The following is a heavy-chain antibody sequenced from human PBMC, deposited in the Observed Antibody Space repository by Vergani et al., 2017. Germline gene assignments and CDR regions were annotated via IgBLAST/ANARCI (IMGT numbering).Heavy chain of an antibody. J-gene: IGHJ4*02. CDR2: IIPIFGTA. Sequence: QVQLVQSGAEVKKPGSSVKVSCKASGGTFSSYAISWVRQAPGQGLEWMGGIIPIFGTANYAQKFQGRVTITADKSTSTAYMELSSLRSEDTAVYYCARGIEYYYDSSGYVLVLWGQGTLVTVSS. CDR3: ARGIEYYYDSSGYVLVL. CDR1: GGTFSSYA. D-gene: IGHD3-22*01. V-gene: IGHV1-69*06.